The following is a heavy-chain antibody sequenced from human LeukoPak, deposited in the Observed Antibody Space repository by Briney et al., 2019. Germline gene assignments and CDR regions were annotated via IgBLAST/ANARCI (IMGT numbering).Heavy chain of an antibody. V-gene: IGHV4-34*01. CDR2: INHSGST. Sequence: SETLSLTCAVYGGSFSGYYWSWIRQPPGKGLEWIGEINHSGSTNYNPSLKSRVTISVDTSKNQFSLKLSSVTAADTAVYYCARISPYCSGGSCYSLVRFDPWGQGTLVTVSS. CDR3: ARISPYCSGGSCYSLVRFDP. D-gene: IGHD2-15*01. CDR1: GGSFSGYY. J-gene: IGHJ5*02.